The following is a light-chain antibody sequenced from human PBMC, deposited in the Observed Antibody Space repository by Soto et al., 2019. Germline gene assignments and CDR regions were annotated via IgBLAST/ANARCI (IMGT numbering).Light chain of an antibody. CDR3: QQYNSAGT. Sequence: DIQMTQSPSTLSGSVGDRVTITCRASQTISSWLAWYQQKPGKAPKLLIYKASSLESRVPSRFSGSGSGTEFTLTISSLQPDDFATYYCQQYNSAGTFGQGTKVDIK. CDR2: KAS. CDR1: QTISSW. J-gene: IGKJ1*01. V-gene: IGKV1-5*03.